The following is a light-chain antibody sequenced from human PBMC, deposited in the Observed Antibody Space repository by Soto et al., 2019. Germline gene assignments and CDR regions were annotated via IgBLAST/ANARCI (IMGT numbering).Light chain of an antibody. Sequence: EIVLTQSPGTLSLSTGERTTLSCRASRSVSSSYLAWYQQKPGQAPRLLTYAASSRATGIPDRISSSGNGTDFTLTFSSLDPEYFAVYYCQQYGSSRWTFGQGTKVDI. J-gene: IGKJ1*01. CDR1: RSVSSSY. V-gene: IGKV3-20*01. CDR2: AAS. CDR3: QQYGSSRWT.